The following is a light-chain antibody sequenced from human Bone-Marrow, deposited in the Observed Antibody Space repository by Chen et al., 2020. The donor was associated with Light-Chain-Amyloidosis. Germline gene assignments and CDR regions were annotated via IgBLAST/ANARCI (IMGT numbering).Light chain of an antibody. CDR1: QGVSSTY. V-gene: IGKV3-20*01. CDR3: HLYGRSPPCT. Sequence: EIVLTQSPGTLSFSPGERATLSCRASQGVSSTYLAWYQQKPGQGPRLLIYGASTRATGIPDRFSGSGSGTDFTLTISRLEPEDFAVYYCHLYGRSPPCTFGQGTKLEIK. CDR2: GAS. J-gene: IGKJ2*02.